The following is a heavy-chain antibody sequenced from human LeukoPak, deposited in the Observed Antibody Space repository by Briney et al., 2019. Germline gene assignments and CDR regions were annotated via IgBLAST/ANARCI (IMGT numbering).Heavy chain of an antibody. D-gene: IGHD4-4*01. CDR1: GFTFSSYS. CDR2: ISSSSSYI. CDR3: ARDRKRDDYKGIDY. J-gene: IGHJ4*02. Sequence: GGSLRLSCAASGFTFSSYSMNWVRQAPGKGLEWVSSISSSSSYIYYADSVKGRFTISRDNAKNSLYLQMNSLRAEDTAVYYCARDRKRDDYKGIDYWGQGTLVTVSS. V-gene: IGHV3-21*01.